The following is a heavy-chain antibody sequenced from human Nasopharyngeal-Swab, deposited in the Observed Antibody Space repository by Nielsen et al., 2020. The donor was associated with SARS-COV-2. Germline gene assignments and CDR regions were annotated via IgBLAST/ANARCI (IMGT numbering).Heavy chain of an antibody. CDR2: ISSSSSYT. V-gene: IGHV3-11*05. Sequence: GESLKISCAASGFTFNDYYLSWIRQAPGKGLEWVSYISSSSSYTNYADSVKGRFTISRDNAKNSLYLQMNSLRAEDTAVYYCARDGSLSSPIDYWGQGTLVTVSS. CDR3: ARDGSLSSPIDY. J-gene: IGHJ4*02. CDR1: GFTFNDYY. D-gene: IGHD6-13*01.